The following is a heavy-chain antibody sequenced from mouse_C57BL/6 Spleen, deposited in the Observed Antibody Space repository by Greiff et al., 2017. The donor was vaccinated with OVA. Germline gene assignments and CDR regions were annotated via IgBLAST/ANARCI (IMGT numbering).Heavy chain of an antibody. D-gene: IGHD1-1*01. Sequence: QVQLQQPGAELVKPGASVKMSCKASGYTFTSYWITWVKQRPGQGLEWIGDIYPGSGSTNYNEKFKSKATLTVDTSSSTAYMQRSSLTSEDSAVYYCAKGTTVVATRDYWGQGTTLTVAS. CDR3: AKGTTVVATRDY. CDR1: GYTFTSYW. CDR2: IYPGSGST. V-gene: IGHV1-55*01. J-gene: IGHJ2*01.